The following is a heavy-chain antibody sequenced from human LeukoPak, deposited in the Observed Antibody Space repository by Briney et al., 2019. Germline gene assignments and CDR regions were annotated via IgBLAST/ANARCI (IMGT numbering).Heavy chain of an antibody. V-gene: IGHV3-30*18. CDR2: ISYDGSIK. Sequence: GGSLRLSCAASRFTFRNYGTQWVRQAPGKGLEWVALISYDGSIKYYADSVKGRFTVSRDNSKNTLFLQMNSLRPEDTAVYYCAKVRWGSDNALDSWGQGTLVTGSS. D-gene: IGHD3-16*01. CDR1: RFTFRNYG. CDR3: AKVRWGSDNALDS. J-gene: IGHJ4*02.